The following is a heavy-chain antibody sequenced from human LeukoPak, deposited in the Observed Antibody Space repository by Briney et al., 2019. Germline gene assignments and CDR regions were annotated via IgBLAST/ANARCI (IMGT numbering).Heavy chain of an antibody. J-gene: IGHJ4*02. Sequence: SETLSLTCTVSGGSISSYYWSWIRQPPGKGLEWIGYIYYSGSTNYNPSLKSRVTISVDTSNNQFSLKLSSVTAADTAVYYCARATYGSVFFDYWGQGTLVTVSS. CDR1: GGSISSYY. CDR3: ARATYGSVFFDY. CDR2: IYYSGST. V-gene: IGHV4-59*01. D-gene: IGHD4-17*01.